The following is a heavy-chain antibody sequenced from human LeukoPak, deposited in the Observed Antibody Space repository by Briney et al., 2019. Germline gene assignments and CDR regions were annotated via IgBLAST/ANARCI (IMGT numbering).Heavy chain of an antibody. CDR2: ISSSGSTI. CDR3: ASAEDADY. J-gene: IGHJ4*02. V-gene: IGHV3-48*03. Sequence: GGSLRLSCAASGFTFSSYEMNWVRQAPGKGLEWVSYISSSGSTIYYADSVKGRFTISRDNAKNSLYLQMNSLRAEDTAVSNCASAEDADYWGQGTLVTVSP. CDR1: GFTFSSYE.